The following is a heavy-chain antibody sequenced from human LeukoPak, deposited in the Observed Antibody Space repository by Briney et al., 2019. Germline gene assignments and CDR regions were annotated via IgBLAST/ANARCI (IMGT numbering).Heavy chain of an antibody. D-gene: IGHD3-10*02. J-gene: IGHJ4*02. Sequence: GGSLRLSCAASGFTFSSYAMSWVRQAPGKGLEWVSAISGSGGSTHYADSVKGRFTISRDNSKNTLYLQMNSLRAEDTAVYYCAKLGVRGVITPIDYWGQGTLVTVSS. CDR2: ISGSGGST. V-gene: IGHV3-23*01. CDR3: AKLGVRGVITPIDY. CDR1: GFTFSSYA.